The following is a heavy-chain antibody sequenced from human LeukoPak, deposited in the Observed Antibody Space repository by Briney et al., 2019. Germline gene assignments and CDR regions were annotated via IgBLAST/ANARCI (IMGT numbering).Heavy chain of an antibody. CDR1: GFTFNSYA. CDR3: AKDSRLFRWIGSSWYAGSGSYFDY. V-gene: IGHV3-23*01. D-gene: IGHD6-13*01. Sequence: GGSLRLSCAASGFTFNSYAMSWVRQAPGKGLEWVSAISGSGGSTYYADSVKGRFTISRDNSKNTLYLQMNSLRAEDTAVYYCAKDSRLFRWIGSSWYAGSGSYFDYWGQGTLVTVSS. CDR2: ISGSGGST. J-gene: IGHJ4*02.